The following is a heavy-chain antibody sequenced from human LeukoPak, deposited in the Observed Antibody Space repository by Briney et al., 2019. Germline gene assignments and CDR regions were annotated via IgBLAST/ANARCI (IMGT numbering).Heavy chain of an antibody. CDR3: ARGQRGFDP. Sequence: SVKGRFTISRDNAKNSLYLQMNSLRAEDTAVYYCARGQRGFDPWGQGTLVTVSS. V-gene: IGHV3-11*06. J-gene: IGHJ5*02.